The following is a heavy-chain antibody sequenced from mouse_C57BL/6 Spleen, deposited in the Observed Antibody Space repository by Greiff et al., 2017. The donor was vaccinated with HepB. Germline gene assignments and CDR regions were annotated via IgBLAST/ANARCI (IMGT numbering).Heavy chain of an antibody. CDR1: GYTFTSYG. CDR2: IYPRSGNT. V-gene: IGHV1-81*01. J-gene: IGHJ2*01. D-gene: IGHD2-3*01. CDR3: ARYYDGYYFDY. Sequence: VQGVESGAELARPGASVKLSCKASGYTFTSYGISWVKQRTGQGLEWIGEIYPRSGNTYYNEKFKGKATLTADKSSSTAYMELRSLTSEDSAVYFCARYYDGYYFDYWGQGTTLTVSS.